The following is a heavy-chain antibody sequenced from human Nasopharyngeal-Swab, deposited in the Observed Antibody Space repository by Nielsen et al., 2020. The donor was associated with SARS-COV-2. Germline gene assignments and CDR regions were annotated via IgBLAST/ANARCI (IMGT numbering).Heavy chain of an antibody. V-gene: IGHV3-74*01. Sequence: GESLKISWAASGFTFSSYWMHWVRQAPGKGLVWVSRINSDGSSTSYADSVKGRFTISRDNAKNTLYLQMNSLRAEDTAVYYCARASSFYSNYFGYWGQGTLVTVSS. CDR2: INSDGSST. CDR1: GFTFSSYW. D-gene: IGHD4-11*01. CDR3: ARASSFYSNYFGY. J-gene: IGHJ4*02.